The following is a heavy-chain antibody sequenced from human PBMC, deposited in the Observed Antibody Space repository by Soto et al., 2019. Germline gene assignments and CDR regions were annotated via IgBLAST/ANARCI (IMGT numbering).Heavy chain of an antibody. Sequence: QVQLVQSGAEVKKPGSSVKVSCKASGGTFSSYAISWVRQAPGQGLEWMGGIIPIFGTANYAQKFQCRVTVAPEKSTVSSYRELSMGRLGGTALYSGSGGSAGLVRDYYGMDVWGQGCTVTVSS. CDR2: IIPIFGTA. J-gene: IGHJ6*02. D-gene: IGHD3-10*01. V-gene: IGHV1-69*14. CDR3: SGGSAGLVRDYYGMDV. CDR1: GGTFSSYA.